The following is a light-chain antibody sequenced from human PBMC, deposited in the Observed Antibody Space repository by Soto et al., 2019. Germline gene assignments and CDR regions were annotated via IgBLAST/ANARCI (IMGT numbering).Light chain of an antibody. Sequence: QSALTQPASVSGSPGQSITISCTGTSSDVGNYNLVSWYQQHPGKAPKLMIYEGSKRPSGVSNRFSGSKSGNTASLTISGLQAEDEADYYCCSYAGSGTGVFGGGTKVTVL. V-gene: IGLV2-23*01. CDR3: CSYAGSGTGV. J-gene: IGLJ2*01. CDR1: SSDVGNYNL. CDR2: EGS.